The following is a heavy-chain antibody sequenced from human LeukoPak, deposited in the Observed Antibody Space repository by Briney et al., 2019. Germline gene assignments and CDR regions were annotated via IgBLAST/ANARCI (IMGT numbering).Heavy chain of an antibody. CDR3: AKGTYYYYYMDV. J-gene: IGHJ6*03. CDR2: INSDGGTT. V-gene: IGHV3-74*01. Sequence: GGSLRLSCGASGFTFGTYWMHWVRQAPGKGLVWVSGINSDGGTTTYADSVKGRFTISRDNAKNSLYLQMNSLRAEDTALYYCAKGTYYYYYMDVWGKGTTVTISS. CDR1: GFTFGTYW.